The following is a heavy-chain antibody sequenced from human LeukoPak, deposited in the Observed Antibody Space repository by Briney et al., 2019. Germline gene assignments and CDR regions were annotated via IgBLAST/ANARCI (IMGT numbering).Heavy chain of an antibody. CDR1: GFIFNNYA. Sequence: GGSLRLSCAGSGFIFNNYAMHWVRQPPGKGLEWVSGISWNSGSIDYADSVKGRFTISRDNAKNSLYLQMNSLRVEDTAFHYCAKDNRRHYTSGPNPDSLHWGQGALVTVSS. CDR2: ISWNSGSI. D-gene: IGHD6-19*01. CDR3: AKDNRRHYTSGPNPDSLH. J-gene: IGHJ4*02. V-gene: IGHV3-9*01.